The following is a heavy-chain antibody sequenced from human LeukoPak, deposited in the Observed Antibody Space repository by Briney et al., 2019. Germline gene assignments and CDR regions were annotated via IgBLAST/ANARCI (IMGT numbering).Heavy chain of an antibody. CDR2: IKEDGSEI. V-gene: IGHV3-7*01. Sequence: GGSLRLSCAASGFTFSDYWMSWVRQAPGKGLEWVANIKEDGSEISYVHSVKGRFTITRDNARNSLYLQMNSLRDEDTAVYSCAREKYVAGEFFQHWGQGTLVTVSS. J-gene: IGHJ1*01. D-gene: IGHD6-13*01. CDR1: GFTFSDYW. CDR3: AREKYVAGEFFQH.